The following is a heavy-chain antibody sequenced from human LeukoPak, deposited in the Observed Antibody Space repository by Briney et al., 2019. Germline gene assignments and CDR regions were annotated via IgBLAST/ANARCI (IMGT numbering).Heavy chain of an antibody. CDR1: GFTFSSYG. D-gene: IGHD4-11*01. CDR3: ARWGYSKQTGDY. J-gene: IGHJ4*02. V-gene: IGHV3-30*02. CDR2: IRYDGSNK. Sequence: GGSLRLSCAASGFTFSSYGMHWVRQAPGKGLEWVAFIRYDGSNKYYADSVKGRFTISRDNSKNTLYLQMNSLRAEDTAVYYCARWGYSKQTGDYWGQGTLVTVSS.